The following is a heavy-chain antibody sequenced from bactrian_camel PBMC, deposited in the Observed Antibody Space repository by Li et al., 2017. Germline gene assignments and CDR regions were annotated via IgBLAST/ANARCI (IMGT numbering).Heavy chain of an antibody. CDR1: AYTPANVR. Sequence: QVQLVESGGGSVQAGGSLRLSCAFDAYTPANVRMAWLRQAPGKGREGLAAIDFDGTTSYADSVKGRFTISRDNTRATFYLEMNSLQVEDTAMYYCAADRRCRGMGWVPVGTFRGQGTQVTVS. CDR2: IDFDGTT. J-gene: IGHJ4*01. CDR3: AADRRCRGMGWVPVGTF. V-gene: IGHV3S1*01. D-gene: IGHD5*01.